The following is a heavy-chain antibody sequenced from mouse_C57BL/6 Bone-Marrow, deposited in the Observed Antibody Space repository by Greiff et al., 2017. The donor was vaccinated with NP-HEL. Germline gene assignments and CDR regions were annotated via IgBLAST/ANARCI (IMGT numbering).Heavy chain of an antibody. D-gene: IGHD1-1*01. CDR1: GYTFTSYG. CDR2: INPRSGNT. V-gene: IGHV1-81*01. CDR3: ARSRVTTVPRYFDV. J-gene: IGHJ1*03. Sequence: VQLQQSGAELARPGASVKLSCKASGYTFTSYGISWVKQRTGQGLEWIGEINPRSGNTYYNEKFKGKATLTADKSSSTAYMELRSLTSEDSAVYFCARSRVTTVPRYFDVWGTGTTVTVSS.